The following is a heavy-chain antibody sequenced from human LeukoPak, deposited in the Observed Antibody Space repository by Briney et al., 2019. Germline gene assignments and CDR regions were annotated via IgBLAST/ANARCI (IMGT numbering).Heavy chain of an antibody. CDR1: GYSFTSYW. CDR2: IYPGDSDT. CDR3: ARAGSSGWYSTWFDP. Sequence: GEALKISWKGSGYSFTSYWIGWVRQMPGKGLEGMGIIYPGDSDTRYSPSFQARFTIPAHKSSPTASPQWSSLKASDPAMYYCARAGSSGWYSTWFDPWGQGTLVTVSS. J-gene: IGHJ5*02. V-gene: IGHV5-51*01. D-gene: IGHD6-19*01.